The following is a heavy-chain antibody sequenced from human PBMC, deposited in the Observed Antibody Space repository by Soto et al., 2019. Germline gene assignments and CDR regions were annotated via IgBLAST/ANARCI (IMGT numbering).Heavy chain of an antibody. J-gene: IGHJ4*02. CDR1: GFTFSSNA. Sequence: EVQLLESGGGLVQPGESLRLSCAASGFTFSSNAMSWVRQAAGKGLEWVSVISGGGSNTYYADSVKGRFTISRDNSKNTLYLQMTSLRVEDTAVYYCAKVTSGYWGQGTLVPVSP. D-gene: IGHD2-21*02. CDR3: AKVTSGY. CDR2: ISGGGSNT. V-gene: IGHV3-23*01.